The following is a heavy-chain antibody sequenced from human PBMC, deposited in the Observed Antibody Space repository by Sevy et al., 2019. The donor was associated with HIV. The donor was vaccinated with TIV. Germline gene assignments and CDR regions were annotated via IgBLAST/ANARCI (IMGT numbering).Heavy chain of an antibody. V-gene: IGHV4-39*01. D-gene: IGHD5-12*01. CDR3: ARVDGYSGYDYPPGYFDY. Sequence: ETLSLTCTVSGGSISSSGSCWGWIRQPPGKGLEWIGTIYYSGNTYYNPSLKSRVNISVDTSKNQFSLRLSSVTAADTAVYYCARVDGYSGYDYPPGYFDYWGQGTLVTVSS. CDR2: IYYSGNT. J-gene: IGHJ4*02. CDR1: GGSISSSGSC.